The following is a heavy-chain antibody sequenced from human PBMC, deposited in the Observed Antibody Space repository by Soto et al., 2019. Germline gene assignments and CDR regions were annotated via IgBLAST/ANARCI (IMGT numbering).Heavy chain of an antibody. CDR1: GGSISSGGYY. CDR2: IYYSGST. J-gene: IGHJ4*02. V-gene: IGHV4-31*03. Sequence: QVQLQESGPGLVKPSQTLSLTCTVSGGSISSGGYYWSWIRQHPGKGLEWIGYIYYSGSTYYIPSLHSRVTISVDTSKNQFSLKLSSVTAADTAVYYCARGVTMVRGVIHTPYFDYWGQGTLVTVSS. CDR3: ARGVTMVRGVIHTPYFDY. D-gene: IGHD3-10*01.